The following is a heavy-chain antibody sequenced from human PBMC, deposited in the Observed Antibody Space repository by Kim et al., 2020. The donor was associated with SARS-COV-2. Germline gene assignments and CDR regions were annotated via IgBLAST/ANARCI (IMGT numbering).Heavy chain of an antibody. J-gene: IGHJ2*01. CDR3: AREEGSSSELDPEAWYFDL. CDR1: GGSISSYY. D-gene: IGHD6-6*01. V-gene: IGHV4-59*13. Sequence: SETLSLTCTVSGGSISSYYWSWIRQPPGKGLEWIGYIYYSGSTNYNPSLKSRVTISVDTSKNQFSLKLSSVTAADTAVYYCAREEGSSSELDPEAWYFDLWGRGTLVTVSS. CDR2: IYYSGST.